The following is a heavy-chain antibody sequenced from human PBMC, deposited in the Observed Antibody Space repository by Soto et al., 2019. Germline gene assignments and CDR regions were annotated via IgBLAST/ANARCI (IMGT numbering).Heavy chain of an antibody. Sequence: GGSLRLSCATSGFTFSSNGMSWVRQAPGKGLDWVSGISGSGRNTYYADSVKGRFTISRDNSKNTLFLQMNSLRAEDTAVYYFAKNRLSSSPSDIDSSAQGRLVTGSS. CDR2: ISGSGRNT. CDR3: AKNRLSSSPSDIDS. CDR1: GFTFSSNG. D-gene: IGHD6-6*01. V-gene: IGHV3-23*01. J-gene: IGHJ4*02.